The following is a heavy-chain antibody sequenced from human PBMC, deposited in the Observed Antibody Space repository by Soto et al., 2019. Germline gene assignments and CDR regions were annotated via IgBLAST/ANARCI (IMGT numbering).Heavy chain of an antibody. Sequence: EVQLLESGGGLVQPGGSLRLSCAASGFTFSSYAMSWVRQAPGKGLEWVSAISGSDGSTYYADSVKGRFTISRDNSKNTLYLQMNSLRAEDTAVYYCAKDDSSGYYYYGMDVWGQGTTVTVSS. D-gene: IGHD3-22*01. CDR3: AKDDSSGYYYYGMDV. CDR2: ISGSDGST. V-gene: IGHV3-23*01. CDR1: GFTFSSYA. J-gene: IGHJ6*02.